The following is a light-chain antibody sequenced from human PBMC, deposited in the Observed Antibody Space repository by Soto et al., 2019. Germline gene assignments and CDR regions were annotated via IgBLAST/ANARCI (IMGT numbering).Light chain of an antibody. CDR1: SSDVGAYNY. CDR2: DVS. Sequence: QSALTQPASVSGSPGQAITISCTGTSSDVGAYNYVSWYQHHPGKAPKLMIYDVSNRPSGVSNRFSGSKSGNTASLTISGLQAEDEADYYCSSYTGSSTPVFGGGTKLTVL. J-gene: IGLJ2*01. CDR3: SSYTGSSTPV. V-gene: IGLV2-14*03.